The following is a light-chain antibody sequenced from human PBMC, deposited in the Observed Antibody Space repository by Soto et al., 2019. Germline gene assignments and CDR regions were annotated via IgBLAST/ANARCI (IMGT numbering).Light chain of an antibody. CDR1: QSVSSY. V-gene: IGKV3-20*01. J-gene: IGKJ2*03. CDR3: LQYGGSYS. CDR2: GAS. Sequence: EIVLTQSPGTLSLSPGERATLSCRASQSVSSYLDWYQQKPGQAPRLLIYGASTRATGIPDRFSGSGSGTEFTLTISRLEPEDSAVYYCLQYGGSYSFGQGTKLEIK.